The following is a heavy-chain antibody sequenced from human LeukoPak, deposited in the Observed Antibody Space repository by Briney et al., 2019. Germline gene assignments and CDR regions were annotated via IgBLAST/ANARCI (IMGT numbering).Heavy chain of an antibody. D-gene: IGHD3-3*01. CDR2: IYTSGST. CDR3: ARNGGYDFPEYWFDP. CDR1: GGSISGYY. Sequence: SETLSLTCTVSGGSISGYYWSWIRQPAGKGLEWIGRIYTSGSTNYNPSLKSRVTMSVDTSKNQFSLKLSSVTAADTAVYYCARNGGYDFPEYWFDPWGQGTLVTVSS. J-gene: IGHJ5*02. V-gene: IGHV4-4*07.